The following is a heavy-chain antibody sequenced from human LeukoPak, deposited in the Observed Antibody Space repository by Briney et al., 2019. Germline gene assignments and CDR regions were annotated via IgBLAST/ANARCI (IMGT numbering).Heavy chain of an antibody. D-gene: IGHD4-17*01. CDR3: ARDGDYVYFDY. CDR2: IYHSGST. J-gene: IGHJ4*02. V-gene: IGHV4-38-2*02. Sequence: SETLSLTCAVSGYSISSGYYWGWIRQPPGKGLEWIGSIYHSGSTYYNPSLKSRVTISVDTSKNQFSLKLSSVTAADTAVYYCARDGDYVYFDYWGQGTLVTVSS. CDR1: GYSISSGYY.